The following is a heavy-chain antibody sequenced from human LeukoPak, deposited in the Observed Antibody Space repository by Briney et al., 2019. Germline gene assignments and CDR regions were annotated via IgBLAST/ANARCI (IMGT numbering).Heavy chain of an antibody. J-gene: IGHJ4*02. D-gene: IGHD3-22*01. V-gene: IGHV3-7*01. CDR3: ARVQYYYDSSGYWKWDYFDY. CDR1: GFTFSSYW. Sequence: PGGFLRLSCAASGFTFSSYWMSWVRQAPGKGLEWVANIKQDGSEKYYVDSVKGRFTISRDNAKNSLYLQMNSLRAEDTAVYYCARVQYYYDSSGYWKWDYFDYWGQGTLVTVSS. CDR2: IKQDGSEK.